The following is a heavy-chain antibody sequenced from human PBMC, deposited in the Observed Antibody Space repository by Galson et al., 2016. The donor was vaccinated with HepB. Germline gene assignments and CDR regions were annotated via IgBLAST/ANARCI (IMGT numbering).Heavy chain of an antibody. CDR1: GFTFSTFG. CDR3: AKDGVDYIDYGLAYMDV. Sequence: SLRLSCAASGFTFSTFGMHWVRQAPGKGLEWVASIYYDGTEKHYEDSVKGRFTISRDNSKNTLYLQMVSLRVEDTALYYCAKDGVDYIDYGLAYMDVWGKGTSVTVSS. CDR2: IYYDGTEK. J-gene: IGHJ6*04. V-gene: IGHV3-30*18. D-gene: IGHD4-17*01.